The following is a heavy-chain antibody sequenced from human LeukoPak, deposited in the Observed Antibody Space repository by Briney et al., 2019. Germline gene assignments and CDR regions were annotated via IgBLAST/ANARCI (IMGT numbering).Heavy chain of an antibody. V-gene: IGHV3-7*05. CDR1: GFTVSSNY. CDR2: IKVDGTEK. Sequence: GGSLRLSCAASGFTVSSNYMNWVRQAPGKGLEWVANIKVDGTEKYYVDSVKGRFTISRDNAKNSLSLQMSGLRAEDTAVYYCARDWNGSGTAFDHWGQGTLVTVSS. D-gene: IGHD1-1*01. J-gene: IGHJ4*02. CDR3: ARDWNGSGTAFDH.